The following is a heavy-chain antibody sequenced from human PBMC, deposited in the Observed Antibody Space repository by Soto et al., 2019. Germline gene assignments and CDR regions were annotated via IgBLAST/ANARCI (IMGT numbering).Heavy chain of an antibody. D-gene: IGHD5-18*01. Sequence: SETLSLTCAVYGGSFSGYYWSWIRQPPGKGLEWIGEINHSGSTNYNPSLKSRVTISVDTSKNQFSLKLSSVTAADTAVYYCARGHTPYYYYYMDVWGKGTTVTVSS. CDR3: ARGHTPYYYYYMDV. CDR2: INHSGST. V-gene: IGHV4-34*01. J-gene: IGHJ6*03. CDR1: GGSFSGYY.